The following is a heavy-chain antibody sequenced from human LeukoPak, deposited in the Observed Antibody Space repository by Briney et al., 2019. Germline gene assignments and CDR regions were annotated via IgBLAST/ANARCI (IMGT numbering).Heavy chain of an antibody. CDR1: GGSFSGYY. V-gene: IGHV4-34*01. J-gene: IGHJ5*02. Sequence: KPSETLSLTCAVYGGSFSGYYWSWIRQPPGKGLEWIGEINHSGSTNYNPSLKSRVTISVDTSKNQFSLKLSSVTAADTAVYYCARDGGSYGYSLWFDPWGQGTLVTVSS. CDR3: ARDGGSYGYSLWFDP. D-gene: IGHD5-18*01. CDR2: INHSGST.